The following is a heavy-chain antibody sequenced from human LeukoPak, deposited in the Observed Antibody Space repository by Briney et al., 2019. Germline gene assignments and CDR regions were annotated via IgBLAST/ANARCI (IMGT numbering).Heavy chain of an antibody. CDR2: INHSGST. J-gene: IGHJ4*02. CDR1: GGSFSGYY. CDR3: ARWPDCSGGSCLLDY. Sequence: SETLSLTCAVYGGSFSGYYWSWIRQPPGKGLEWIGEINHSGSTNYNPSLKSRVTISVDTSKNQFSLKLSSVTAADTAVYYCARWPDCSGGSCLLDYWGQGTLVTVSS. D-gene: IGHD2-15*01. V-gene: IGHV4-34*01.